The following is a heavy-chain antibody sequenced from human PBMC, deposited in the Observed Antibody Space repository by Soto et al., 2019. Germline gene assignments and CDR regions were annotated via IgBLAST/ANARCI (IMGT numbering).Heavy chain of an antibody. D-gene: IGHD6-19*01. CDR2: IYSGGST. CDR1: GFTVSSNY. CDR3: ARGKSSGWYGIGYYYGMDV. J-gene: IGHJ6*02. V-gene: IGHV3-53*01. Sequence: GGSLRLSCAASGFTVSSNYMSWVRQAPGKGLEWVSVIYSGGSTYYADSVKGRFTISRDNSKNTLYLQMNSLRAEDTAVYYCARGKSSGWYGIGYYYGMDVWGQGTTVTVSS.